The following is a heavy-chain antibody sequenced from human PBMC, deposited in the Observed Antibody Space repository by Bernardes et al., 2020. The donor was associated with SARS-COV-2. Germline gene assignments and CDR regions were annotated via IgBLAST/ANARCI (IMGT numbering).Heavy chain of an antibody. CDR2: THSDSGT. Sequence: GGSLRLSCAASGFTVSSKYMSWVRQAPGKGLEWVSSTHSDSGTNYADSVKDRFTISRENSKNILYLQMNSLGAEDTAIYYCAKGLYYYETSGFDFWGQGTLVTVSS. CDR1: GFTVSSKY. V-gene: IGHV3-53*01. J-gene: IGHJ4*02. D-gene: IGHD3-22*01. CDR3: AKGLYYYETSGFDF.